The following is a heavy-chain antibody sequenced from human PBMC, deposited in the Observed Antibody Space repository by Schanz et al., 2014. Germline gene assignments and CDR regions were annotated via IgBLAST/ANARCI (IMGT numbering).Heavy chain of an antibody. Sequence: EVQLVESGGGLVQPGGSLRLSCTASGFTFSTHAMSWVRQAPGKGLEWVSAISGSGGTTYYADSVKGRFTISRDNSKNTLYLQMNSLRAEDTAVYYCAKDRSWDYDSSGYFDYWGQGTLVTVSS. CDR3: AKDRSWDYDSSGYFDY. CDR2: ISGSGGTT. J-gene: IGHJ4*02. V-gene: IGHV3-23*04. CDR1: GFTFSTHA. D-gene: IGHD3-22*01.